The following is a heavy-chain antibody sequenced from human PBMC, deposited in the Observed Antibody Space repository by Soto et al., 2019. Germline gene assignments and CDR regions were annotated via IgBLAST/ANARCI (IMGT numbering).Heavy chain of an antibody. CDR3: ASIGIEAEKEGGYYYYGMDV. V-gene: IGHV1-46*01. J-gene: IGHJ6*02. CDR1: GYTFTSYY. CDR2: INPSGGST. D-gene: IGHD6-13*01. Sequence: GASVKVSCKASGYTFTSYYMHWVRQAPGQGLEWMGIINPSGGSTSYAQKFQGRVTMTRDTSTSTVYMELSSLRSEDTAVYYCASIGIEAEKEGGYYYYGMDVWGQGTTVTVSS.